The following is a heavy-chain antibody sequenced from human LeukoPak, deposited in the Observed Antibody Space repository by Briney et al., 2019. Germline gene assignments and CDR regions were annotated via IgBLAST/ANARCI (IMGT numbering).Heavy chain of an antibody. J-gene: IGHJ5*02. CDR3: ARDRGGTNIMEFDP. CDR1: GITFSTYG. CDR2: IRYDGSDK. D-gene: IGHD5-12*01. Sequence: GGSLRLSCAASGITFSTYGMHWVRQAPGKGLEWVAFIRYDGSDKKYADSVRGRFTISRDNSKNTLSLQMNSLRTEDTAVYYCARDRGGTNIMEFDPWGQGTLVTVSS. V-gene: IGHV3-30*02.